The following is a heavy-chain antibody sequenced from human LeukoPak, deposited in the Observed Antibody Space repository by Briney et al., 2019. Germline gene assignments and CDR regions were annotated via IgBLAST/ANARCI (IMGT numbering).Heavy chain of an antibody. V-gene: IGHV4-39*07. D-gene: IGHD1-26*01. J-gene: IGHJ4*02. Sequence: SETLSLTCTVSGGSISSSSHYWGWIRQAPGKGLEWIGSMYYRGSTYHNPSLKSRVTISVDTSKNQFSLKLSSVTAADTAVYYCATTTIRLGYWGQGTLVTVSS. CDR1: GGSISSSSHY. CDR3: ATTTIRLGY. CDR2: MYYRGST.